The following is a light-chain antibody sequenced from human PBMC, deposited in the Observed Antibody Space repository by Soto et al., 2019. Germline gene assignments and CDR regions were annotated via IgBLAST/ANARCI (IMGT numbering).Light chain of an antibody. Sequence: EIVLAQFPGTLSLSPGERATLSCRSSQSVTSNSLAWYQQKVGRAPRVLIYGASNRATGIPDRFSGSGSGTDFTLTITRLEPEDFAVYYCQQYGSSRGTFGQGTRLEIK. CDR2: GAS. CDR1: QSVTSNS. J-gene: IGKJ5*01. V-gene: IGKV3-20*01. CDR3: QQYGSSRGT.